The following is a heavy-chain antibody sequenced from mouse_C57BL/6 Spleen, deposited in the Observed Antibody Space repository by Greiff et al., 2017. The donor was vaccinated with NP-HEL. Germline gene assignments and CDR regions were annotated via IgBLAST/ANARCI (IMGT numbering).Heavy chain of an antibody. CDR3: TRTYVYFDY. D-gene: IGHD5-1*01. J-gene: IGHJ2*01. CDR1: GYTFTDYE. Sequence: VKLMESGAELVRPGASVTLSCKASGYTFTDYEMHWVKQTPVHGLEWIGAIDPETGGTAYNQKFKGKAILTADKSSSTAYMELRSLTSEDSAVYDCTRTYVYFDYWGQGTTLPVSS. CDR2: IDPETGGT. V-gene: IGHV1-15*01.